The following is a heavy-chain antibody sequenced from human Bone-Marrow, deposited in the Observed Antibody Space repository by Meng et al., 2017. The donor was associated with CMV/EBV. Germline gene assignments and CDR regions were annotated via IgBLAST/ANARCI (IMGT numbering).Heavy chain of an antibody. D-gene: IGHD2-2*02. CDR3: AGYCSSSSCYTPDAFEI. CDR1: GFTFDDYA. CDR2: ISWNSGSI. V-gene: IGHV3-9*01. J-gene: IGHJ3*02. Sequence: SLKISCAAYGFTFDDYAMHWVRQAPGKGLEWVSGISWNSGSIGYADSVKGRFTISRDNAKKSLYLQTNSLRAEDTALYYCAGYCSSSSCYTPDAFEIWGQGTMVTV.